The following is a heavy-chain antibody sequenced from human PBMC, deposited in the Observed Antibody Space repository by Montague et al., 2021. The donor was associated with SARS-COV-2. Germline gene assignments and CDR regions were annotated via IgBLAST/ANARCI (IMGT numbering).Heavy chain of an antibody. Sequence: SETLSLTCTVSGGSISSYYWSWIRQPPGKGLEWIGYIYYSGSTNYNPSLKSRVTISVDTSKNQFSLKLSSVTAADTAVYYCAGTSTYSSGWGINYYYYGVDVWGQGTTVTVSS. D-gene: IGHD6-19*01. CDR2: IYYSGST. CDR3: AGTSTYSSGWGINYYYYGVDV. V-gene: IGHV4-59*01. J-gene: IGHJ6*02. CDR1: GGSISSYY.